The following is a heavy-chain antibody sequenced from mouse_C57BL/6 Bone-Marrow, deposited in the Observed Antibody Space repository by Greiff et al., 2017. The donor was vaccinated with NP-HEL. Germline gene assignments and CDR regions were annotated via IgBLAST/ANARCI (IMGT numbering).Heavy chain of an antibody. CDR1: GYSITSDY. V-gene: IGHV3-8*01. Sequence: EVQGVESGPGLAKPSQTLSLTCSVPGYSITSDYWNWIRKFPGNKLEYMGYISYSGSTYYNPSLKSRISITRDTSKNQYYLQLNSVTTEDTATYYCARLGWDSYWYFDVWGTGTTVTVSS. CDR2: ISYSGST. J-gene: IGHJ1*03. CDR3: ARLGWDSYWYFDV. D-gene: IGHD4-1*01.